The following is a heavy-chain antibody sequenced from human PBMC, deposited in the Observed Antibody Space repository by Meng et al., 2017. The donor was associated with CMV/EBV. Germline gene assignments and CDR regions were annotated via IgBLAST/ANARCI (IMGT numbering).Heavy chain of an antibody. CDR1: GGSISSYY. V-gene: IGHV4-59*01. D-gene: IGHD3-16*02. Sequence: GSLRLSCTVSGGSISSYYWSWIRQPPGKGLEWIGYIHYSGSTNYNPSLKSRVTISVDTSKSQFSLKLSSVTAADTAVYYCATSSYDYVWGSYRSGDYYGMDVWGQGTTVTVSS. CDR2: IHYSGST. CDR3: ATSSYDYVWGSYRSGDYYGMDV. J-gene: IGHJ6*02.